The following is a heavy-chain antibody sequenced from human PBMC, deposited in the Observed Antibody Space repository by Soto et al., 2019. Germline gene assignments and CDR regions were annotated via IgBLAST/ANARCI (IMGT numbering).Heavy chain of an antibody. CDR2: ISGSTGTT. D-gene: IGHD2-2*01. CDR1: GFTFSNFA. V-gene: IGHV3-23*01. J-gene: IGHJ6*03. CDR3: AKDTSSSPYYMDV. Sequence: EVQVLESGGGSVQPGGSLRLSCAASGFTFSNFAMSWVRHAPGKGLEWVSEISGSTGTTYYADSVKGRFIISRDNSKITLHLQMNSLRAEDTAVYYSAKDTSSSPYYMDVWGKGTTVTVSS.